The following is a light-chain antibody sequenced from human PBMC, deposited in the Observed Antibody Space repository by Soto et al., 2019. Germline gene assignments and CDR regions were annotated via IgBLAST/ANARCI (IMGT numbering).Light chain of an antibody. CDR3: QQYYSYSPLT. Sequence: DIQMTQSPSTLSASVGDRVTVTCRASQTVYSWLAWYQQKPGKAPKLLIHGASTLESGVPSRFSGSGYGTEFTLTISSLQPDDFATYYCQQYYSYSPLTFGGGTKVEIK. CDR2: GAS. CDR1: QTVYSW. J-gene: IGKJ4*01. V-gene: IGKV1-5*01.